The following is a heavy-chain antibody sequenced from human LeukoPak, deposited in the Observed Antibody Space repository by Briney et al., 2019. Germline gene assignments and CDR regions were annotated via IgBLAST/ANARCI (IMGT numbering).Heavy chain of an antibody. Sequence: GGSLRLSCAASGFTFSTYNMNWVRQAPGKGLEWVSYISSSGSTKYYADSVKGRFTISRDNVKNSLFLQMNSLSDEDTAVYYCTRGGLYGGSSAFDYWGQGTLVTVSS. J-gene: IGHJ4*02. V-gene: IGHV3-48*02. CDR1: GFTFSTYN. D-gene: IGHD4-23*01. CDR3: TRGGLYGGSSAFDY. CDR2: ISSSGSTK.